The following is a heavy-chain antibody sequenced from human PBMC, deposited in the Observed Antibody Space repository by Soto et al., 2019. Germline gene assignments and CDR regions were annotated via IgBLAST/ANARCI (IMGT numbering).Heavy chain of an antibody. CDR3: AKDAPGSGWLSDY. V-gene: IGHV3-23*01. CDR2: ITGNGGT. CDR1: GFTFRIYA. J-gene: IGHJ4*02. D-gene: IGHD3-22*01. Sequence: PGGSLRLSCAASGFTFRIYAMSWVRQAPGKGLEWVSTITGNGGTSYADFVRGRFTISRDNSKNTLYLQMNSLRAEDTAVYYCAKDAPGSGWLSDYWGQGTLVNVSP.